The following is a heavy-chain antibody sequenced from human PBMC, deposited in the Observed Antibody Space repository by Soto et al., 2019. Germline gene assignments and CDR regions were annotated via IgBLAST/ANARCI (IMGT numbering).Heavy chain of an antibody. CDR1: GFTFSSYA. CDR3: ARDPFLPYYYYSIGYTGYCMDV. Sequence: PGGSLRLSCAASGFTFSSYAMHWVRQAPGKGLEWVAVISYDGSNKYYADSVKGRFTISRDNSKNTLYLQMNSLRAEDTAVYYCARDPFLPYYYYSIGYTGYCMDVWGPGPT. J-gene: IGHJ6*02. CDR2: ISYDGSNK. V-gene: IGHV3-30-3*01. D-gene: IGHD3-22*01.